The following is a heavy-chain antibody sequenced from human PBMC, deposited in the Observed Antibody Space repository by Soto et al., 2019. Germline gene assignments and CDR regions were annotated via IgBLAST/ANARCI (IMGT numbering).Heavy chain of an antibody. CDR2: SSNSGTFA. J-gene: IGHJ4*02. V-gene: IGHV3-11*06. Sequence: GSLRLCCAASGFNFSDYYMSWVRQAPGRGLEWISYSSNSGTFARYATSVKGRFSISRDNANNSLYLEMNSLRVEATAVYYCARSGDNFNVLDYWGQGTSVTVSS. CDR3: ARSGDNFNVLDY. CDR1: GFNFSDYY. D-gene: IGHD1-1*01.